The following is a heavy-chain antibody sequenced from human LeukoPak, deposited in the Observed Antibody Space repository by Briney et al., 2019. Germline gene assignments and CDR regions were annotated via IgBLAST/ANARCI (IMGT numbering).Heavy chain of an antibody. CDR3: ARDLRRGLDL. Sequence: GGSLRLSCAASGFIVSSTSMSWVRQAPGKGLDWVSVITPGGTSYYADSVKGRFNISRDISKNTVFLQMNSLRAEDTAVYFCARDLRRGLDLWGQGTQVTVSS. CDR1: GFIVSSTS. J-gene: IGHJ5*02. V-gene: IGHV3-66*01. CDR2: ITPGGTS.